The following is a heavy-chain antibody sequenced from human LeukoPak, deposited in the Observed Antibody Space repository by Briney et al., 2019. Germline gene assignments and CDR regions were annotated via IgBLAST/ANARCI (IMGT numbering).Heavy chain of an antibody. J-gene: IGHJ5*02. CDR2: LYYSGRT. D-gene: IGHD2-15*01. CDR1: GGSISSSSYY. V-gene: IGHV4-39*01. Sequence: SETLSLTCTVSGGSISSSSYYWGWIRQPPGKGLEWLGSLYYSGRTHYNPSLKSRVTISVDTSKNQFSLKLTSVTAADTAVYYCARGVVVVAATYNWFDPWGQGTLVTVSS. CDR3: ARGVVVVAATYNWFDP.